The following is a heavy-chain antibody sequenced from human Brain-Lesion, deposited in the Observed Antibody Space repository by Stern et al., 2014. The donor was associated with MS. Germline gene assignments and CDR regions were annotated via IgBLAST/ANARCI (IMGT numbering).Heavy chain of an antibody. J-gene: IGHJ6*02. D-gene: IGHD3-3*01. Sequence: VQLVQSGAEVKKPGASVKVSCKTSGYIFTGYYIHWVRQAPGQGLEWMAWINPNTGGTKYAQKFQGRVTMSRDTSISTAHAELSSLTSDDTAVYYCARDQRGITIFGVVTDYYYLGMDVWGQGTTVTVSS. CDR1: GYIFTGYY. CDR2: INPNTGGT. CDR3: ARDQRGITIFGVVTDYYYLGMDV. V-gene: IGHV1-2*02.